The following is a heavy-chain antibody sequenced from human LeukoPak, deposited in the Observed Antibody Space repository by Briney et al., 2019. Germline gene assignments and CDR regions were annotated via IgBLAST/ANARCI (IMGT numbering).Heavy chain of an antibody. Sequence: ASVKVSCKASGYTFTSYGISWVRQAPGQGLEWMGWNSANNGDTDYPPKLQDRVTMTTDTYTSTAYMELRSLRSDDTAMYYCARESHETREDYWGQGTLVTVTS. J-gene: IGHJ4*02. D-gene: IGHD1-1*01. V-gene: IGHV1-18*01. CDR2: NSANNGDT. CDR1: GYTFTSYG. CDR3: ARESHETREDY.